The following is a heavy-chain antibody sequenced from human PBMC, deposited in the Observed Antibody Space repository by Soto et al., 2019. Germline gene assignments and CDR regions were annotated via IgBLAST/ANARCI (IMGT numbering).Heavy chain of an antibody. J-gene: IGHJ4*01. CDR2: IKQDGSEK. CDR1: GFTFSSYW. D-gene: IGHD1-26*01. CDR3: AGLDSGSYMEGYYFDY. Sequence: GGSLRLSCAASGFTFSSYWMSWVRQAPGKGLEWVANIKQDGSEKYYVDSVKGRFTISRDNAKNSLYLQMNSLRAEDTDVYYCAGLDSGSYMEGYYFDYWGHGTLVTVSS. V-gene: IGHV3-7*05.